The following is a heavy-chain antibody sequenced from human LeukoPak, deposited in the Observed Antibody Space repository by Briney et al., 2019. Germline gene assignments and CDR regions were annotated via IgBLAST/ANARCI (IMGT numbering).Heavy chain of an antibody. CDR2: TSYDGSNE. CDR1: RFTFSSYP. V-gene: IGHV3-30-3*01. CDR3: ARDRDRRNGYYSGMDV. J-gene: IGHJ6*02. D-gene: IGHD3-22*01. Sequence: GGSLRLSCAASRFTFSSYPLHWVRQAPGKGLEWVAVTSYDGSNEYYADSVKGRFTISRDNSKNTLYLQMNNLRGEDTAAYYCARDRDRRNGYYSGMDVWGQGTTVTVSS.